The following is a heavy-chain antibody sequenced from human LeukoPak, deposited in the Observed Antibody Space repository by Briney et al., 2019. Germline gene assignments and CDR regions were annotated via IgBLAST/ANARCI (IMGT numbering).Heavy chain of an antibody. D-gene: IGHD2/OR15-2a*01. V-gene: IGHV3-74*01. CDR2: IDGEGTT. CDR3: AGRNSSEDY. Sequence: GGSLRLSCAASGFAFSTYWMHWVRQSPGKGLVWVSRIDGEGTTSYADSVRGRFTISRDNAKNTLYLQMNSLRAEDTALYYCAGRNSSEDYWGQGTLVTVSS. CDR1: GFAFSTYW. J-gene: IGHJ4*02.